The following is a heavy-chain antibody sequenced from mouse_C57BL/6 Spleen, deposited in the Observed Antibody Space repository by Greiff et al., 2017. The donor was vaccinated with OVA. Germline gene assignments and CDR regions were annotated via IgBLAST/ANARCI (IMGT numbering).Heavy chain of an antibody. CDR1: GYTFTDYN. V-gene: IGHV1-22*01. J-gene: IGHJ2*01. CDR2: INPNNGGT. CDR3: AKGTPYFDY. Sequence: SGPELVKSGASVKMSCKASGYTFTDYNMHWVKQSHGKSLEWIGYINPNNGGTSYNQKFKGKATLTVNKSSSTAYMELRSLTSEDSAVYYCAKGTPYFDYWGQGTTLTVSS.